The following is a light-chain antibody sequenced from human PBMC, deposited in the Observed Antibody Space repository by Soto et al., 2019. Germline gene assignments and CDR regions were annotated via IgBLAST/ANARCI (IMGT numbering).Light chain of an antibody. CDR3: SSFTSSITLV. J-gene: IGLJ2*01. Sequence: QSALTQPASVSGSPGQSITISCTGTSSDVGAFNFVSWHQQHPGKAPKLMIYDVSNRPSGVSNRFSGSKSGNTASLTISGLQAEDEADYYCSSFTSSITLVFGGGTKLTVL. CDR1: SSDVGAFNF. V-gene: IGLV2-14*03. CDR2: DVS.